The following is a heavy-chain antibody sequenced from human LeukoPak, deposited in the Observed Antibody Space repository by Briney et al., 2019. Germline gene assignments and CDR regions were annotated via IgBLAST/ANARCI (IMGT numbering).Heavy chain of an antibody. J-gene: IGHJ6*03. CDR2: IKQDGSEK. V-gene: IGHV3-7*01. CDR3: ARERRNNWNDVFYYYYMDV. D-gene: IGHD1-20*01. Sequence: GGSLRLSCAASGFTFSSYWMSWVRQAPGKGLEWVANIKQDGSEKYYMDSVKGRFTISRDNAKNSLYLQMNSLRAEDTAVYYCARERRNNWNDVFYYYYMDVWGKGTTVTISS. CDR1: GFTFSSYW.